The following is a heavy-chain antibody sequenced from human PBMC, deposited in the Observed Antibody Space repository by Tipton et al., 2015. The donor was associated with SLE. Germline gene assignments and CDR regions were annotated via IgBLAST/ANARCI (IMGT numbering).Heavy chain of an antibody. J-gene: IGHJ4*02. CDR3: ARGAAAGTCFDY. D-gene: IGHD6-13*01. Sequence: QVQLVQSGPEVKKPGSSGKVSCKASGGTFSSYAISWVRQAPGQGLEWMGGIIPIFGTANYAQKFQGRVTITAGESTSTAYMELSSLRSEDTAVYYRARGAAAGTCFDYWGQGTLVTVSS. CDR1: GGTFSSYA. V-gene: IGHV1-69*01. CDR2: IIPIFGTA.